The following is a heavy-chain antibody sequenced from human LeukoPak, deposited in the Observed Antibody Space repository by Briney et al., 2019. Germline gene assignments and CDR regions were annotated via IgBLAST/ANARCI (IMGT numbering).Heavy chain of an antibody. V-gene: IGHV4-34*01. CDR2: INHSGST. CDR3: ARQGAYCSGGSCYHQ. Sequence: SSETLSLTCAVYGGSFSGYYWSWIRQPPGKGLEWIGEINHSGSTNYNPSLKSRVTISVDTSKNQFSLKLSSVTAADTAVYYCARQGAYCSGGSCYHQWGQGTLVTVSS. CDR1: GGSFSGYY. J-gene: IGHJ4*02. D-gene: IGHD2-15*01.